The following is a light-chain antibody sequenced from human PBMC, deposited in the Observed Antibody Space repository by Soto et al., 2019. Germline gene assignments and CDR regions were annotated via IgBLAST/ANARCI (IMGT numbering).Light chain of an antibody. Sequence: EIVMTQSPATLSVSPGERATLSCRASQSVSSNLAWYQQKPGQAPRLLIYGASTRATGIPARFSGSGSGTECPLTISSLQSEDFAVYYYQQYNNWPPGYTVGQGTKLEIK. CDR1: QSVSSN. CDR3: QQYNNWPPGYT. V-gene: IGKV3-15*01. CDR2: GAS. J-gene: IGKJ2*01.